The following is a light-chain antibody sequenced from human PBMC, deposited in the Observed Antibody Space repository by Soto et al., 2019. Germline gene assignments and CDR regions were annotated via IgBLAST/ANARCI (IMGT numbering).Light chain of an antibody. Sequence: DIQMTQSPSSLSASVGDRVTITCQASQNINNYLNWYQQKPWRAPNLLIYDASRLESGVPSRFSGSGSGTEFTLTISSLQPDDFATYYGQQYNSYSLTFAQRTKADI. J-gene: IGKJ1*01. CDR3: QQYNSYSLT. V-gene: IGKV1-5*01. CDR2: DAS. CDR1: QNINNY.